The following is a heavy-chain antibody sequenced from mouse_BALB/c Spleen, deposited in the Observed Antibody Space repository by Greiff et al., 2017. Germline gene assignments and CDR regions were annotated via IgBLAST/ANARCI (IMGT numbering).Heavy chain of an antibody. D-gene: IGHD3-1*01. Sequence: VQLQQSAAELARPGASVKMSCKASGYTFTSYTMHWVKQRPGQGLEWIGYINPSSGYTEYNQKFKDKTTLTADKSSSTAYMQLSSLTSEDSAVYYCARTSSGYPYYYAMDYWGQGTSVTVSS. CDR1: GYTFTSYT. CDR2: INPSSGYT. V-gene: IGHV1-4*02. J-gene: IGHJ4*01. CDR3: ARTSSGYPYYYAMDY.